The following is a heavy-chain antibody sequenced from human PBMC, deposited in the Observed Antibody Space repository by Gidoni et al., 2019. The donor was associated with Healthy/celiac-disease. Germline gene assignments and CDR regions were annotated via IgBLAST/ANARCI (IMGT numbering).Heavy chain of an antibody. J-gene: IGHJ6*02. CDR2: RSYDGSNK. CDR3: AMDEGGTRYYYYYYGMDV. Sequence: QVPLVESGGGVVQPGRSLRLSCAASGFTFSSYALHWVRQAPGKGLEWVAVRSYDGSNKYYADSVKGRFTISRDNSKNTLYLQMNSLRAEDTAVYYCAMDEGGTRYYYYYYGMDVWGQGTTVTVSS. V-gene: IGHV3-30-3*01. CDR1: GFTFSSYA. D-gene: IGHD1-7*01.